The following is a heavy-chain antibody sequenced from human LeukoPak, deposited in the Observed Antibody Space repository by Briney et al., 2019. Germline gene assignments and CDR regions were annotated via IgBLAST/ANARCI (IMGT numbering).Heavy chain of an antibody. CDR2: ISRSDGSI. D-gene: IGHD2-2*01. J-gene: IGHJ3*02. CDR1: EFTFSSHS. CDR3: ARSLKVSAALDVFDI. Sequence: GGSLRLSCAASEFTFSSHSMNWVRQAPGKGLEWVSSISRSDGSIYYADSLKGRFTISRDNAKNSLYLQVNSLRAEDTAVYFCARSLKVSAALDVFDIWGQGTMVTVSS. V-gene: IGHV3-21*01.